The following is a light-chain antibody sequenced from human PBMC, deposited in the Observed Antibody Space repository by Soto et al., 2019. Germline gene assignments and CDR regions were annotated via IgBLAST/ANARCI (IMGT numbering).Light chain of an antibody. Sequence: QSALTQPRSVSGSPGQSVTISCTGTSSDVSNYNFVSWYQQHPGKAPKLMIYDVSKRPSGVPDRFSGSKFGNTASLTISGLQAEDEADYYCYSYEGSYNSFYVFGTGTKGTVL. CDR2: DVS. CDR1: SSDVSNYNF. V-gene: IGLV2-11*01. CDR3: YSYEGSYNSFYV. J-gene: IGLJ1*01.